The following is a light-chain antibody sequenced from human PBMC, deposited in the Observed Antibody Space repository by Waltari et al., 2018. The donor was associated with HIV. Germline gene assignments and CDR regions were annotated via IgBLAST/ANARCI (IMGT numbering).Light chain of an antibody. V-gene: IGKV3-20*01. Sequence: EIVLTQSPGTLSLSPGERVTVSCRASQRISSSNLAWYQQKPGQAPRLLIYGASTRATGIPDRFSGSGSGTDFTLTISRLEPEDFAVYYCQQFDNSPPGGFTFGPGTKVDIK. CDR3: QQFDNSPPGGFT. CDR2: GAS. CDR1: QRISSSN. J-gene: IGKJ3*01.